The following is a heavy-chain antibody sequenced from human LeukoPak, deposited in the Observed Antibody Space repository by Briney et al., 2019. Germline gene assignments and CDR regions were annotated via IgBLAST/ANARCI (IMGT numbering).Heavy chain of an antibody. CDR3: AREGYDSRNAFDI. J-gene: IGHJ3*02. D-gene: IGHD3-22*01. V-gene: IGHV3-23*01. Sequence: GGSLRLSCAASGFTFSSYAMSWVRQAPGKGLEWVSAISGSGGSTYYTDSVKGRFTISRDNSKNTLYLQMNSLRAEDTAVYYCAREGYDSRNAFDIWGQGTMVTVSS. CDR1: GFTFSSYA. CDR2: ISGSGGST.